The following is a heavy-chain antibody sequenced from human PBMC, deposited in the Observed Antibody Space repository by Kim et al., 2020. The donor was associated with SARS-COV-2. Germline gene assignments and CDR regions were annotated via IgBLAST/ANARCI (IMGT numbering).Heavy chain of an antibody. D-gene: IGHD2-15*01. CDR1: GGTFSSYA. CDR2: IIPIFGTA. Sequence: SVKVSCKASGGTFSSYAISWVRQAPGQGLEWMGGIIPIFGTANYAQKFQGRVTITADESTSTAYMELSSLRSEDTAVYYCARGYCSGGSCWGLVYFDYWGQGTLVTVSS. V-gene: IGHV1-69*13. CDR3: ARGYCSGGSCWGLVYFDY. J-gene: IGHJ4*02.